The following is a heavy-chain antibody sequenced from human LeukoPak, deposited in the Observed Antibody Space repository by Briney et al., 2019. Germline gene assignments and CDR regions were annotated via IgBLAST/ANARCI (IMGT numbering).Heavy chain of an antibody. J-gene: IGHJ4*02. V-gene: IGHV4-38-2*01. CDR2: IYHSGST. CDR3: ARYYYDSSGYSKADTDY. CDR1: GYSISSGYY. D-gene: IGHD3-22*01. Sequence: PSETLSLTCAVSGYSISSGYYWGWIRQPPGKGLEWIGSIYHSGSTYYNPSLKSRVTISVDTSKNRFSLKLSSVTAADTDVYYCARYYYDSSGYSKADTDYWGQGTLVTVSS.